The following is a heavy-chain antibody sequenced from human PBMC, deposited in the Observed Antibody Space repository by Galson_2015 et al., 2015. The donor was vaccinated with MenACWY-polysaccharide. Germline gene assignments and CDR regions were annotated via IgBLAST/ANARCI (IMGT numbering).Heavy chain of an antibody. Sequence: SLRLSCAASGFTFSNYAMSWVRQAPGKGLEWVSTIGGSGSNTHYADSVKGRFTIFRDNSKSTLSLQMNSLRAEDTAVCYCARVRYSTGKYQFDYWGQGTLVAVSS. CDR1: GFTFSNYA. D-gene: IGHD2-2*01. V-gene: IGHV3-23*01. J-gene: IGHJ4*02. CDR3: ARVRYSTGKYQFDY. CDR2: IGGSGSNT.